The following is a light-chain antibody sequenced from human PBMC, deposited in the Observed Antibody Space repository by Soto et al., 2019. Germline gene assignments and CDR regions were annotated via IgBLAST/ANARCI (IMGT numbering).Light chain of an antibody. V-gene: IGKV1-8*01. J-gene: IGKJ4*01. CDR1: QGISSY. CDR2: AAS. CDR3: QQYYSYPTT. Sequence: AIRMTQSPSSFSASTGDRVTITCRGSQGISSYLAWYQQKPGKAPKLLIYAASTLQSGVPSRFSGSGSGTAFTLTISCLQSEDFATYYCQQYYSYPTTFGGGTKVEIK.